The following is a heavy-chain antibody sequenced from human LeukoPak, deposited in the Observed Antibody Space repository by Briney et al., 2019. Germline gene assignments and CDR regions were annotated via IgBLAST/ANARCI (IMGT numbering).Heavy chain of an antibody. Sequence: GGSLRLSCAASGFTFSSYWMHWVRQAPGKGLVWVSRINGDGRITSYADSVKGRFTISRDNAKNTLYLQMNSLRAEDTALYYCTKDLTGKHDYWGQGTLVTVSS. CDR1: GFTFSSYW. D-gene: IGHD1-20*01. J-gene: IGHJ4*02. V-gene: IGHV3-74*01. CDR2: INGDGRIT. CDR3: TKDLTGKHDY.